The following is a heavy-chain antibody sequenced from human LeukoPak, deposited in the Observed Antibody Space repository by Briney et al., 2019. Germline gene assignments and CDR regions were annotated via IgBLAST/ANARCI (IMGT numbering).Heavy chain of an antibody. CDR3: ARRGYDFWSGYYGNWFDP. V-gene: IGHV4-59*01. Sequence: PETLSLTCTVSGGSISSYYWSWIRQPPGKGLEWIGYIYYSGSTNYNPSLKSRVTISVDTSKNQFSLKLSSVTAADTAVYYCARRGYDFWSGYYGNWFDPWGQGTLVTVSS. J-gene: IGHJ5*02. CDR1: GGSISSYY. D-gene: IGHD3-3*01. CDR2: IYYSGST.